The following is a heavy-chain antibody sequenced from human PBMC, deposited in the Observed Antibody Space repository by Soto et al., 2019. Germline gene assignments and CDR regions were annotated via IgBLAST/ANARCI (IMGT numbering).Heavy chain of an antibody. V-gene: IGHV1-69*12. D-gene: IGHD3-10*01. J-gene: IGHJ4*02. CDR1: GGTFSRYG. CDR3: ARDGEFLGWGY. Sequence: QVQLVQSGAEVKKPGSSVKVSCKASGGTFSRYGISWVRQAPGQGLEWMGGIIPIFGTATYAQRFQGRVTITADESTSTVYMELSSLRSEDTAMYYCARDGEFLGWGYWGQGTLVTVSS. CDR2: IIPIFGTA.